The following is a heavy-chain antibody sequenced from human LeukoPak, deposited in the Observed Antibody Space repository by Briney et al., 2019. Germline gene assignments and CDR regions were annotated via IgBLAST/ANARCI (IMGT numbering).Heavy chain of an antibody. CDR1: GGSISSYY. V-gene: IGHV4-59*12. J-gene: IGHJ4*02. D-gene: IGHD3-3*01. CDR2: IYYSGST. Sequence: PSETLSLTCTVSGGSISSYYWSWIRQPPGKGLEWIGYIYYSGSTNYNPSLKSRVTISVDTSKNQFSLKLSSVTAADTAVYYCARGRIPGYDFWSGTYSYYFDYWGQGTLVTVSS. CDR3: ARGRIPGYDFWSGTYSYYFDY.